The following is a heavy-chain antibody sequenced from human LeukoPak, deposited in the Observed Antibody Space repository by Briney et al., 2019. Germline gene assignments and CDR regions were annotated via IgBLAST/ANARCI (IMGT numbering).Heavy chain of an antibody. CDR1: GFTFSGSA. V-gene: IGHV3-73*01. Sequence: SGGSLKLSCAASGFTFSGSAMHWVRQASGKGLEWVGRIRSKANSYATAYAASVKGRFTISRDDSKNTAYLQMNSLKTEDTAVYHCTRQRYCSSTSCSHYYYYYMDVWGKGTTVTVSS. CDR3: TRQRYCSSTSCSHYYYYYMDV. J-gene: IGHJ6*03. CDR2: IRSKANSYAT. D-gene: IGHD2-2*01.